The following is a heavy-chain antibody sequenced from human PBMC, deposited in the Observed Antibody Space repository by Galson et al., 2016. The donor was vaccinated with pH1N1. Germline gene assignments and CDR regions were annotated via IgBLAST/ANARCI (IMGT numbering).Heavy chain of an antibody. CDR3: VKQIGGGDCY. J-gene: IGHJ4*02. D-gene: IGHD2-21*01. Sequence: SLRLSCAASRFTFSNYWMTWVRQAPGKGLEWVANTKEDGSKRYYVDSVKGRFTISRDSAKNSLYLQMNSLRAEDTAVYYCVKQIGGGDCYWGQGTLVTVSS. CDR1: RFTFSNYW. CDR2: TKEDGSKR. V-gene: IGHV3-7*03.